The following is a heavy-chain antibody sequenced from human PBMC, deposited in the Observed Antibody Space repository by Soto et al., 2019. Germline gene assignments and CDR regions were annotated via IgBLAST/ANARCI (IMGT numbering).Heavy chain of an antibody. Sequence: QVQLVESGGGVVQPGRSLRLSCAASGFTFSSYGMHWVRQAPGKGLEWVAVIWYDGSNKYYADSVKGRFTISRDNSKNTLYLQRNCVWAEDTAVYECAREGRYGDYGGDWYFDLGGRGTLVTVSS. D-gene: IGHD4-17*01. V-gene: IGHV3-33*01. CDR3: AREGRYGDYGGDWYFDL. J-gene: IGHJ2*01. CDR1: GFTFSSYG. CDR2: IWYDGSNK.